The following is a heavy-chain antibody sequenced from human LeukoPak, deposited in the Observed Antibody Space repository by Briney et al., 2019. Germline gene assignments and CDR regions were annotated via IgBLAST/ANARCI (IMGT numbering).Heavy chain of an antibody. V-gene: IGHV3-30*03. D-gene: IGHD1-26*01. CDR1: GFTFSSYG. CDR3: ARAGGTRGIEGIPLRGDAFDI. Sequence: GGSLRLSCAVSGFTFSSYGMHWVRQAPGKGLEWVAVISYDGSNKYYADSVKGRFTISRDNSKNTLYLQMNSLRAEDTAVYYCARAGGTRGIEGIPLRGDAFDIWGQGTMVTVS. J-gene: IGHJ3*02. CDR2: ISYDGSNK.